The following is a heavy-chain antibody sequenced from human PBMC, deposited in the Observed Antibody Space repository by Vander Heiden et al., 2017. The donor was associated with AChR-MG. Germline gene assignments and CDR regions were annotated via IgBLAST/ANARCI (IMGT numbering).Heavy chain of an antibody. D-gene: IGHD6-13*01. CDR1: GDSISSSAYY. Sequence: QLQLQESGPGLVKPSETLSLTCTVSGDSISSSAYYWAWIRQPPGKGLEWIGSTSYTEATYYSMSLKSRVCMSVDTSNNQFSLRLSSVTAADTAVYYCVRQQPLVLGSRWFDPWGQGTLVTVSS. CDR3: VRQQPLVLGSRWFDP. J-gene: IGHJ5*02. CDR2: TSYTEAT. V-gene: IGHV4-39*01.